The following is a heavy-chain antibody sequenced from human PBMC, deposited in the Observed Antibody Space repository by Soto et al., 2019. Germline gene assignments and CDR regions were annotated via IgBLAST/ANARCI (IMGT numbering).Heavy chain of an antibody. D-gene: IGHD6-13*01. J-gene: IGHJ5*02. V-gene: IGHV3-21*01. Sequence: GGSLRLSCAASGFTFSSYSMNWVRQAPGKGLEWVSSISSSSSYIYYADSVKGRFTISRDNAKNSLYLQMNSLRAEDTAVYYCARGGFYSSWSLMEFDPWGQGTLVTVSS. CDR3: ARGGFYSSWSLMEFDP. CDR2: ISSSSSYI. CDR1: GFTFSSYS.